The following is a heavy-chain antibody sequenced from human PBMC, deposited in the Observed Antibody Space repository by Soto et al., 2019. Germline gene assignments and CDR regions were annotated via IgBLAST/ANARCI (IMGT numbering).Heavy chain of an antibody. D-gene: IGHD4-17*01. CDR3: ARRYGVYFDY. CDR1: GGSISSYY. V-gene: IGHV4-59*08. J-gene: IGHJ4*02. CDR2: IYYSGST. Sequence: SETLSLTCTVSGGSISSYYWSWIRQPPGKGLEWIGYIYYSGSTNYNPSLKSRVTISVDTSKNQFSLKLSSVTAADTAVYYCARRYGVYFDYWGQGTLVTSPQ.